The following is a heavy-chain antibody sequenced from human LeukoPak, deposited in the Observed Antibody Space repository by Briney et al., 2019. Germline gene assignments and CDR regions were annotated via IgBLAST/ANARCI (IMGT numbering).Heavy chain of an antibody. J-gene: IGHJ5*02. CDR2: SSAYNGNT. CDR1: GYTFTSYG. CDR3: ARGAGIAAAGTDWFDP. Sequence: GASVKVSCKASGYTFTSYGISWVRQAPGQGLEWMGWSSAYNGNTNYAQKLQGRVTMTTDTSTSTAYMELRSLRSDDTAVYYCARGAGIAAAGTDWFDPWGQGTLVTVSS. V-gene: IGHV1-18*04. D-gene: IGHD6-13*01.